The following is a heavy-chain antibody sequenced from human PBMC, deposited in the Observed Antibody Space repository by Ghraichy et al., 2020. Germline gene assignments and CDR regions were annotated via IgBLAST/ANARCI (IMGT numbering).Heavy chain of an antibody. Sequence: ASVKVSCKASGYTFTSYGISWVRQAPGQGLEWMGWISAYNGNTNYAQKLQGRVTMTTDTSTSTAYMELRSLRSDDTAVYYCARDPPYYYDSSGYFTSGYFDYWGQGTLVTVSS. J-gene: IGHJ4*02. CDR3: ARDPPYYYDSSGYFTSGYFDY. D-gene: IGHD3-22*01. CDR1: GYTFTSYG. V-gene: IGHV1-18*01. CDR2: ISAYNGNT.